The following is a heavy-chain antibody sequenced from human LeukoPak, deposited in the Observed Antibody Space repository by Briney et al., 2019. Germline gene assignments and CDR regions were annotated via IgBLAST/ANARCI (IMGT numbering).Heavy chain of an antibody. V-gene: IGHV3-30*18. J-gene: IGHJ6*02. Sequence: GGSLRLSCAACGFTFSSYGMHWVRQAPGKGLEWVAVISYDGSNKYYADSVKGRFTISRDNSKNTLYLQMNSLRAEDTAVYYCAKGLVRGVIKIFGMDVWGQGTTVTVSS. CDR1: GFTFSSYG. D-gene: IGHD3-10*01. CDR2: ISYDGSNK. CDR3: AKGLVRGVIKIFGMDV.